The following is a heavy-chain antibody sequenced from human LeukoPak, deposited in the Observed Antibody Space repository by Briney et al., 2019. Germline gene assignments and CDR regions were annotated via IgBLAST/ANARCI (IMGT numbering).Heavy chain of an antibody. CDR2: IIPIFGTA. Sequence: SVKVSCKASGGTFSSDAISWVRQAPGQGLEWMGGIIPIFGTANYAQKFQGRVTITADKSTSTAYMELSSLRSEDTAVYYCARGALWQQLVRDWFDPWGQGTLVTVSS. V-gene: IGHV1-69*06. CDR3: ARGALWQQLVRDWFDP. CDR1: GGTFSSDA. J-gene: IGHJ5*02. D-gene: IGHD6-13*01.